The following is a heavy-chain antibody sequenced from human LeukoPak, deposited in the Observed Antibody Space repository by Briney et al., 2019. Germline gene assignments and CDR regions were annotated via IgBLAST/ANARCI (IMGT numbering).Heavy chain of an antibody. CDR3: ARDKVGYCSSTSCQGYYYYGMDV. J-gene: IGHJ6*02. D-gene: IGHD2-2*01. CDR1: GFTFSSYE. V-gene: IGHV3-48*03. Sequence: GGSLRLSCAASGFTFSSYEMNWVRQATGKGLEWVSYISRSGSPIYYAHSVKGRFTLSRDNAKNSLYLQMNSLRAEDTAVYYCARDKVGYCSSTSCQGYYYYGMDVWGQGTTVTVSS. CDR2: ISRSGSPI.